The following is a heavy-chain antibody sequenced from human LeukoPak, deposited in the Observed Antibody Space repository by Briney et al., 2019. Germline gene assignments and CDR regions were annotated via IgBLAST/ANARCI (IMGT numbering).Heavy chain of an antibody. CDR3: VRGKRRFDY. J-gene: IGHJ4*02. CDR1: GFSFNESY. Sequence: GGSLRLSCAASGFSFNESYMTWIRQAPGKGLEWVAYISGRSYSMYYADSVKGRFNISRDNSLNSLYLHMSSLRADDAAVYYCVRGKRRFDYWGQGTLVTVSS. CDR2: ISGRSYSM. V-gene: IGHV3-11*01.